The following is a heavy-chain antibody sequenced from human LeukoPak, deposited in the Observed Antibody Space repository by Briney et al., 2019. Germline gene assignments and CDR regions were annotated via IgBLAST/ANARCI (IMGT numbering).Heavy chain of an antibody. CDR1: GGSISSSSYY. V-gene: IGHV4-39*01. Sequence: SETLSLTCTVSGGSISSSSYYWGWIRQPPGEGLEWIGSIYYSGNTYYNASLKSQVSISIDTSKNQFSLRLTSVTAADTAVYYCARQTGSGLFILPGGQGTLVTVSS. CDR3: ARQTGSGLFILP. CDR2: IYYSGNT. D-gene: IGHD3/OR15-3a*01. J-gene: IGHJ4*02.